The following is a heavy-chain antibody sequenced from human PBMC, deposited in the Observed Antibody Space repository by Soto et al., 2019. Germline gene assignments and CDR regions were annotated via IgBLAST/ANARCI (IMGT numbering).Heavy chain of an antibody. CDR2: INSDGSST. CDR3: ARSLGGYCSGGTCSPRGDFHH. CDR1: GFTFSDYW. J-gene: IGHJ4*02. V-gene: IGHV3-74*01. Sequence: EVQLVESGGGLVQPGGSLRLSCAASGFTFSDYWMHWVRQAPGKGLVWVSRINSDGSSTNYADSVKGRFTISRDNAKNTLYLQMNSLRAEDTAVYYCARSLGGYCSGGTCSPRGDFHHWGQGTLVTVSS. D-gene: IGHD2-15*01.